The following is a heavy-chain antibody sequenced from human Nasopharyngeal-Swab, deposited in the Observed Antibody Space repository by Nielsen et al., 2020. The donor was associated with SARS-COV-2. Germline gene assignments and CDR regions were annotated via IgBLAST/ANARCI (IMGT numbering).Heavy chain of an antibody. CDR2: INRDGVSK. Sequence: GGSLRLSCAASEFTFMNLAMHWVRQVPGKGLEWVSRINRDGVSKDYADAVKGRFTISRDNARKTLFLQMNSLRAEDTAVYYCAAAGGQSSRDWFFDNWGQGTLVTVSS. CDR3: AAAGGQSSRDWFFDN. J-gene: IGHJ4*02. D-gene: IGHD3-9*01. V-gene: IGHV3-74*01. CDR1: EFTFMNLA.